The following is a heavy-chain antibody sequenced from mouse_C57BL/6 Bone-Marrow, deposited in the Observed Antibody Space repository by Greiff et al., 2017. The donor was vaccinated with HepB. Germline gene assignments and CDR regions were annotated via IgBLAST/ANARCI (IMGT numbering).Heavy chain of an antibody. CDR3: TTVGDYGYFDV. CDR2: IDPENGDT. Sequence: VQLQQSGAELVRPGASVKLSCTASGFTIKDDYMHWVKQRPEQGLEWIGWIDPENGDTEYASKFQGKATITADTSSNTAYLQLSSLTSEDTAVYYCTTVGDYGYFDVWGTGTTVTVSS. J-gene: IGHJ1*03. V-gene: IGHV14-4*01. CDR1: GFTIKDDY. D-gene: IGHD2-13*01.